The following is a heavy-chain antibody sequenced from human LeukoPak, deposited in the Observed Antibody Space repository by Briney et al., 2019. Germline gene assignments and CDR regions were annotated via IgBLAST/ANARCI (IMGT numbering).Heavy chain of an antibody. Sequence: GASVKVSCTVSGYTLTELSMHWVRQAPGKGLEWMGGFDPEDGETIYAQKFQGRVTMTEDTSTDTAYMELSSLRSEDTAVYYCATAAPYYDILTTYYYYYMDVWGKGTTVTVSS. CDR2: FDPEDGET. V-gene: IGHV1-24*01. J-gene: IGHJ6*03. CDR3: ATAAPYYDILTTYYYYYMDV. CDR1: GYTLTELS. D-gene: IGHD3-9*01.